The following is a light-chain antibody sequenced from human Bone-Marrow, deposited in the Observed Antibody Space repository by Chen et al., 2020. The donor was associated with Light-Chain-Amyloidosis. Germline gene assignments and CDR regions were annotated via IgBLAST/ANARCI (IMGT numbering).Light chain of an antibody. CDR1: TSDVGTYNL. Sequence: QSALTQPASVSGSPGQSITISCTGTTSDVGTYNLVSWYQQHPGKAPKLIIFDDTQRPSGVSTRFSASKSVNTASLRIFRLQAEDEADYYCCSYAGSNTYVFGGGTKLTVL. V-gene: IGLV2-23*01. CDR2: DDT. CDR3: CSYAGSNTYV. J-gene: IGLJ2*01.